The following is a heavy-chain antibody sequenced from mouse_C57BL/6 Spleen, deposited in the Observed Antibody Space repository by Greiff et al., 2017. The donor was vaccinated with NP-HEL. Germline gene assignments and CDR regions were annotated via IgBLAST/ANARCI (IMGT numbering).Heavy chain of an antibody. CDR1: GYTFTDYN. D-gene: IGHD1-1*01. J-gene: IGHJ4*01. Sequence: EVQLQQSGPELVKPGASVKIPCKASGYTFTDYNMDWVKQSHGKSLEWIGDINPNNGGTIYNQKFKGKATLTVDKSSSTAYMELRSLTSEDTAVYYCARTSYYYGSSYGGAMDYWGQGTSVTVSS. V-gene: IGHV1-18*01. CDR3: ARTSYYYGSSYGGAMDY. CDR2: INPNNGGT.